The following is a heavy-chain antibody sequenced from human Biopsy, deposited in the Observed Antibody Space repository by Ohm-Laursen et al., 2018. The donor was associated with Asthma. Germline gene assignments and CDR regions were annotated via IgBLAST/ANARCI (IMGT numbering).Heavy chain of an antibody. D-gene: IGHD4-17*01. CDR1: GFTFSSYG. Sequence: SLRLSCAAPGFTFSSYGMHWVRQAPGKGLERVAVISYDGSNKYYADSVKGRFTISRDNSKNTLYLQMNSLRAEDTAVYYCAREGGDYLSGYYYYYGMDVWGQGTTVTVSS. CDR2: ISYDGSNK. V-gene: IGHV3-30*03. CDR3: AREGGDYLSGYYYYYGMDV. J-gene: IGHJ6*02.